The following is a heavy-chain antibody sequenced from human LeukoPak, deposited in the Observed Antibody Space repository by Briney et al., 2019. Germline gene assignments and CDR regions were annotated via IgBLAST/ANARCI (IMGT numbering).Heavy chain of an antibody. CDR2: INHSGST. D-gene: IGHD2-2*01. CDR3: ARVKAGYCSSTSCPTYYYYYYGMDV. CDR1: GGSFSGYY. J-gene: IGHJ6*02. V-gene: IGHV4-34*01. Sequence: PSETLSLTCAVYGGSFSGYYWSWIRQPPGKGLEWIGEINHSGSTNYNPSLKSRVTISVDTSKNQFSLKLSSVTAADTAVYYCARVKAGYCSSTSCPTYYYYYYGMDVWGQGTTVTVSS.